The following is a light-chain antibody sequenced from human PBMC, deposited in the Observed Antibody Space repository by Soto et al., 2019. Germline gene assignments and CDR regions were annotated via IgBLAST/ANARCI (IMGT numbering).Light chain of an antibody. CDR1: QSVSSY. J-gene: IGKJ3*01. V-gene: IGKV3-11*01. CDR2: DAS. CDR3: QQRSNWLFT. Sequence: EIVLTQSPATLYLSTGERATLSCRASQSVSSYLAWYQQKPGQAPRLLIYDASNRATGIPARFSGSGSGTDFTLTISSLEPEDFAVYYCQQRSNWLFTFGPGTKVDIK.